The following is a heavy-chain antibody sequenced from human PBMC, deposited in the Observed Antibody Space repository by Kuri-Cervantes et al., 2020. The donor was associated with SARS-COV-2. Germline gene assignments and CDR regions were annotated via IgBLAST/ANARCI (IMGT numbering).Heavy chain of an antibody. Sequence: ASVKVSCKASGYNFTTYGISWVRRAPGQGLEWMGWISGYNGNTYYAQKFQGRVTMTIDTSTTTAYMELRSLRSDDTAVYYCARDGYSYGVYYYYYLDVWGKGTTVTVSS. CDR3: ARDGYSYGVYYYYYLDV. V-gene: IGHV1-18*04. D-gene: IGHD5-18*01. CDR1: GYNFTTYG. CDR2: ISGYNGNT. J-gene: IGHJ6*03.